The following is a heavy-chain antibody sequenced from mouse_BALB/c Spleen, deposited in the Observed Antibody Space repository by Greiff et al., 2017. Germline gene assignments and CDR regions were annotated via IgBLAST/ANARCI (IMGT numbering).Heavy chain of an antibody. CDR2: IYPGDGDT. CDR1: GYAFSSSW. V-gene: IGHV1-82*01. D-gene: IGHD3-1*01. J-gene: IGHJ4*01. Sequence: QVQLKQSGPELVKPGASVKISCKASGYAFSSSWMNWVQQRPGQGLEWIGRIYPGDGDTNYNGKFKGKATLTADKSSSTAYMQLSSLTSVDSAVYFCARGAARANAMDYWGEGDSVTVSS. CDR3: ARGAARANAMDY.